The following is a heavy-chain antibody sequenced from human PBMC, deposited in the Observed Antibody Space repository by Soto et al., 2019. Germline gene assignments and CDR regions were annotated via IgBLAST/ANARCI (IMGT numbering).Heavy chain of an antibody. CDR1: GYTFTSYG. Sequence: ASVKVSCKASGYTFTSYGISWVRQAPGQGLEWMGWISAYNGNTNYAQKLQGRVTMTTDTSTSTAYMELRSLRSDDTAVYYCASAGYSSGWSQKTHFDYWGQGTLVTVSS. J-gene: IGHJ4*02. CDR3: ASAGYSSGWSQKTHFDY. V-gene: IGHV1-18*01. D-gene: IGHD6-19*01. CDR2: ISAYNGNT.